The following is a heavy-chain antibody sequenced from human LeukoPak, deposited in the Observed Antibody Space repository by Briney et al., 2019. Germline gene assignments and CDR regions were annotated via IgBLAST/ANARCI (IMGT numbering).Heavy chain of an antibody. D-gene: IGHD6-19*01. CDR2: INPNSGGT. J-gene: IGHJ4*02. V-gene: IGHV1-2*02. CDR3: ARAKAVAGTFDY. Sequence: ASVKVSCKASGYTFTGYYMHWVRQAPGQGLEWMGWINPNSGGTNYAQKFQGRVTTTRDTSISTAYMELSRLRSDDTAVYYCARAKAVAGTFDYWGQGTLVTVSS. CDR1: GYTFTGYY.